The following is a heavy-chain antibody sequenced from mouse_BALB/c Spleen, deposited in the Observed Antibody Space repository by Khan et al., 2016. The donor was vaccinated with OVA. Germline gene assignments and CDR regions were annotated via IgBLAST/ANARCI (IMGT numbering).Heavy chain of an antibody. CDR2: IYPYNDET. Sequence: VQLQQSGPELVKPGASVKMSCKASGYTFTDHVMHWVKQKPGQGLEWIGYIYPYNDETESTESFKGKATLTLDKSSNTAYMDLSSLTSADSAVYYCARSTTDYYIMGYWGQGTSVTVSS. V-gene: IGHV1S136*01. J-gene: IGHJ4*01. CDR1: GYTFTDHV. D-gene: IGHD1-1*01. CDR3: ARSTTDYYIMGY.